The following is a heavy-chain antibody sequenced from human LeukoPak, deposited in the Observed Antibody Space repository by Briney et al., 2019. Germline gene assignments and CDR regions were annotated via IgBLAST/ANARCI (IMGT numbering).Heavy chain of an antibody. D-gene: IGHD6-19*01. CDR3: AAVPGYSSGWYLYYFDY. J-gene: IGHJ4*02. CDR1: GFTFSSYG. Sequence: PGGSLRLSCAASGFTFSSYGMHWVRQAPGKGLEWVALISYDGSDKYYADSVKGRFTISRDNSKNTLYLQMNSLRAEDTAVYYCAAVPGYSSGWYLYYFDYWGQGTLVTVSS. CDR2: ISYDGSDK. V-gene: IGHV3-30*03.